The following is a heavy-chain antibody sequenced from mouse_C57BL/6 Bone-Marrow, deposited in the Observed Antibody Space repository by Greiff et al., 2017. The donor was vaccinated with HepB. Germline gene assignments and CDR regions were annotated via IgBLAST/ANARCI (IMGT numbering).Heavy chain of an antibody. CDR1: GFSLTSYG. J-gene: IGHJ4*01. V-gene: IGHV2-2*01. CDR2: IWSGGST. Sequence: VKLMESGPGLVQPSQSLSITCTVSGFSLTSYGVHWVRQSPGKGLEWLGVIWSGGSTDYNAAFISRLSISKDNSKSQVFFKMNSLQADDTAIYYCARKGATGTYYYAMDYWGQGTSVTVSS. CDR3: ARKGATGTYYYAMDY. D-gene: IGHD4-1*02.